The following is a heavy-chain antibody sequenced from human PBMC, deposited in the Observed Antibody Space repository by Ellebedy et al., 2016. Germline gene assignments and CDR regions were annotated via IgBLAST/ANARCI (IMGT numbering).Heavy chain of an antibody. V-gene: IGHV4-39*07. CDR3: ARDTHNLIAAVPILYFQH. CDR2: IYYSGST. D-gene: IGHD6-13*01. Sequence: SETLSLXXTVSGGSISSSSYYWGWIRQPPGKGLEWIGSIYYSGSTYYNPSLKSRVTISVDTSKNQFSLKLSSVTAADTAVYYCARDTHNLIAAVPILYFQHWGQGTLVTVSS. J-gene: IGHJ1*01. CDR1: GGSISSSSYY.